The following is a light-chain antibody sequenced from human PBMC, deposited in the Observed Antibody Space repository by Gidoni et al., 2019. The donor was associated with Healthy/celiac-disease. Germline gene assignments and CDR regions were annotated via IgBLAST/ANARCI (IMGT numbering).Light chain of an antibody. J-gene: IGKJ2*01. V-gene: IGKV1-33*01. CDR1: QDISNY. Sequence: DIQMTQSPSSLSASVGDRVTITCQASQDISNYLNWYQQKPGKDPKLLIYDASNLETGVPSRFSGRGSGTDFTCTISSLQPEDIATYYCQQYDNLPYTFGQGTKLEIK. CDR2: DAS. CDR3: QQYDNLPYT.